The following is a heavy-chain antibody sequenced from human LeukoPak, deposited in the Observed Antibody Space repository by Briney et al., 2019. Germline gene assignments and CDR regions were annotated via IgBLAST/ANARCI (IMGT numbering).Heavy chain of an antibody. Sequence: GGSLRLSCAASGFTFSSYGMHWVRQAPGKGLEWVAVIWYDGSNKYYADSVKGRFTISRDNSKNTLYLQMNSLRAEDTAVYYCAKDADSSGSVDCWGQGTLVTVSS. CDR1: GFTFSSYG. CDR2: IWYDGSNK. CDR3: AKDADSSGSVDC. V-gene: IGHV3-33*06. D-gene: IGHD3-22*01. J-gene: IGHJ4*02.